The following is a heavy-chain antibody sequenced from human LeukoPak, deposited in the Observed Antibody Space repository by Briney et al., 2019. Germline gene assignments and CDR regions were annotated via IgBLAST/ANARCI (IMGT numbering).Heavy chain of an antibody. CDR3: AGRGTSSGLKVPRIYYMDV. J-gene: IGHJ6*03. Sequence: GASVKVSCKVSGYTLTELSMHWVRQAPGKGLEWMGGIIPIFGTANYAQKFQGRVTITADESTSTAYMELSSLRSEDTAVYYCAGRGTSSGLKVPRIYYMDVWGKGTTVTISS. D-gene: IGHD3-22*01. CDR2: IIPIFGTA. V-gene: IGHV1-69*13. CDR1: GYTLTELS.